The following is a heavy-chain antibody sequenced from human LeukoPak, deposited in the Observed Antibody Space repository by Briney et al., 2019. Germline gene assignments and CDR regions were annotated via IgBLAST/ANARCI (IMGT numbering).Heavy chain of an antibody. CDR2: INPSGGST. CDR3: ARSRYPDVDTAMAPFDY. Sequence: ASVKVSCKASGYTFTSYYMHWVRQAPGQGLEWMGIINPSGGSTSYAQTFQGRVTMTRDTSTSTVYMELSSLRSEDTAVYYCARSRYPDVDTAMAPFDYWGQGTLVTVSS. V-gene: IGHV1-46*01. J-gene: IGHJ4*02. CDR1: GYTFTSYY. D-gene: IGHD5-18*01.